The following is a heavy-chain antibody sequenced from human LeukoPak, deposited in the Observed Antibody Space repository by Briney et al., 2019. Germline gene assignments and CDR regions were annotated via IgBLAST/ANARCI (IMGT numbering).Heavy chain of an antibody. CDR3: AKVYSSSWYLFFDS. J-gene: IGHJ4*02. Sequence: PGGSLRLSCAASGFTFSDYAMSWVRQAPGKGLEWVSTVSGNGGDTNYADSVKGRFTISRDNSKNTLYLQMNSLRAEDTAIFYCAKVYSSSWYLFFDSWGQGTLVTVSS. CDR2: VSGNGGDT. V-gene: IGHV3-23*01. CDR1: GFTFSDYA. D-gene: IGHD6-13*01.